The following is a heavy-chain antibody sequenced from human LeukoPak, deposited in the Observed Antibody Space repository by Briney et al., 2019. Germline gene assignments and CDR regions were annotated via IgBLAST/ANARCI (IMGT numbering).Heavy chain of an antibody. CDR2: INPTGDST. CDR1: GYTFTSYY. CDR3: ARDNSVGDNAWWFDP. J-gene: IGHJ5*02. V-gene: IGHV1-46*01. D-gene: IGHD1-26*01. Sequence: GASVKVSCKASGYTFTSYYMHWVRQAPGQGLEWMGLINPTGDSTGYAQKFQGRVTMTRDMSTSTDYMELRSLRSEDTAIYYCARDNSVGDNAWWFDPWGQGTLVTVSS.